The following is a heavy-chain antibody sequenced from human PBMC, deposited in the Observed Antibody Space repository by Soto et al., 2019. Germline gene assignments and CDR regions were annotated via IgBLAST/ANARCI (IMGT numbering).Heavy chain of an antibody. CDR3: AREIMLRDYVWGSYRYTGGERDFDY. CDR1: GFTFSSYA. V-gene: IGHV3-30-3*01. Sequence: QVQLVESGGGVVQPGRSLRLSCAASGFTFSSYAMHWVRQAPGKGLEWVAVISYDGSNKYYADSVKGRFTISRDNSKNTLYLQMNILRAEDTAVYYCAREIMLRDYVWGSYRYTGGERDFDYWGQGTLVTVSS. CDR2: ISYDGSNK. J-gene: IGHJ4*02. D-gene: IGHD3-16*02.